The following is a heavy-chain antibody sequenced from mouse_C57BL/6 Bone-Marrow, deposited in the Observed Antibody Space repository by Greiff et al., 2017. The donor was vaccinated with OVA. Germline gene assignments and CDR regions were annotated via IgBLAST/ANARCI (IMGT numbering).Heavy chain of an antibody. Sequence: VQLQQPGAELVMPGASVKLSCKASGYTFTSYWMHWVKQRPGQGLEWIGEIDPSDSYTNYNQKFKGKSTLTVDKSSSTAYMQLSSLTSEDSAVYYCARRDGYSYYAMDYWGQGTSVTVSS. CDR2: IDPSDSYT. CDR1: GYTFTSYW. J-gene: IGHJ4*01. CDR3: ARRDGYSYYAMDY. D-gene: IGHD2-3*01. V-gene: IGHV1-69*01.